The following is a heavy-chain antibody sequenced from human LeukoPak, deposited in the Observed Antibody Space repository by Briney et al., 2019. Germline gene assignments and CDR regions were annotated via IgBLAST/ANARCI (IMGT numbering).Heavy chain of an antibody. V-gene: IGHV4-30-4*01. D-gene: IGHD7-27*01. CDR3: ASLTGDEVRYFDY. CDR2: IYYSGST. Sequence: SETLSLTCTGSGGSISSGDYYWSWIRQPPGKGLEWIGYIYYSGSTYYNPSLKSRVTISVDTSKNQFSLKLSSVTAADTAVYCCASLTGDEVRYFDYWGQGTLVTVSS. J-gene: IGHJ4*02. CDR1: GGSISSGDYY.